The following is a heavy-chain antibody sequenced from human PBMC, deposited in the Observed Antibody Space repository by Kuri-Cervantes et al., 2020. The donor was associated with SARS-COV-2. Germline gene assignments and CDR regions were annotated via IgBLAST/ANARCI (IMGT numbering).Heavy chain of an antibody. J-gene: IGHJ5*02. CDR2: ISSSSSYI. Sequence: GGSLRLSCAASGFTFSSYSMNWVRQAPGKGLEWVSSISSSSSYIYYADSVKGRFTISRDNAKNSLYLQMNSLRAEDTAVYYCVYELWLDNWFDPWGQGTLVTVSS. CDR3: VYELWLDNWFDP. CDR1: GFTFSSYS. V-gene: IGHV3-21*01. D-gene: IGHD5-18*01.